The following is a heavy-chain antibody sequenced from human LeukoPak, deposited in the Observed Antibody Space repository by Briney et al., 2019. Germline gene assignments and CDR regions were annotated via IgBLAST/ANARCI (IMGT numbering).Heavy chain of an antibody. CDR1: GGTFSSYT. J-gene: IGHJ6*03. CDR2: IIPILGIA. CDR3: AREGDAYCSSTSCQYYYYYMDV. D-gene: IGHD2-2*01. Sequence: SVKVSCKASGGTFSSYTISWVRQAPGQGLEWMGRIIPILGIANYAQKFQGRVTITADKSTSTAYMELSSLRSEDTAVYYCAREGDAYCSSTSCQYYYYYMDVWGKGTTVTVSS. V-gene: IGHV1-69*04.